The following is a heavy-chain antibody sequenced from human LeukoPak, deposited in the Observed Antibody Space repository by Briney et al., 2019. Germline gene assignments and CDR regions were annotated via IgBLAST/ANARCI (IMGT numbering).Heavy chain of an antibody. Sequence: GGSLRLSCAASGFTFSSYAMSWVRQAAGKGLEWVSAISGSGGSTYYADSVKGRFTISRDNSKNTLYLQMNSLRAEDTAVYYCAKDGIVVVPAAYYFDYWGQGTLVTVSS. CDR3: AKDGIVVVPAAYYFDY. CDR2: ISGSGGST. V-gene: IGHV3-23*01. D-gene: IGHD2-2*01. J-gene: IGHJ4*02. CDR1: GFTFSSYA.